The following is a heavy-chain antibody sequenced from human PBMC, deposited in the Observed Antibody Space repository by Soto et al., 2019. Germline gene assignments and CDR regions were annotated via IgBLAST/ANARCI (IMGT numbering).Heavy chain of an antibody. D-gene: IGHD3-10*01. J-gene: IGHJ6*02. Sequence: QVQLVQSGAEVKKPGSSVKVSCKASGGTFSSYAISWVRQAPGQGLEWMGGIIPIFGTANYAQKLQGRVTITADESTSTAYMELSSLRSEDTAVYYCARMVLLWFGEPKLGMDVWGQGTTVTVSS. CDR1: GGTFSSYA. CDR2: IIPIFGTA. V-gene: IGHV1-69*01. CDR3: ARMVLLWFGEPKLGMDV.